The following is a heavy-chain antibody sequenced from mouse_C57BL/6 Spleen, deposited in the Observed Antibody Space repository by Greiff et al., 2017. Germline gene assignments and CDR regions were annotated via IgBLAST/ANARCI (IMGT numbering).Heavy chain of an antibody. D-gene: IGHD1-1*01. J-gene: IGHJ4*01. Sequence: QVQLQQSGAELVKPGASVKLSCKASGYTFTSYWMHWVKQRPGQGLEWIGMIHPNSGSTNYNEKFKSKATLTVDKSSSTAYMQLSSLTSEDSAVYYCAPTTVVATGAMDYWGQGTSVTVSS. CDR3: APTTVVATGAMDY. CDR2: IHPNSGST. CDR1: GYTFTSYW. V-gene: IGHV1-64*01.